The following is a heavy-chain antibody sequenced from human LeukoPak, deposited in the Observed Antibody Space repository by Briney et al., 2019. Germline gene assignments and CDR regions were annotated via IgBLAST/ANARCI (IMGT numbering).Heavy chain of an antibody. CDR1: GFTFSSYA. D-gene: IGHD2-21*02. CDR2: ISGSGGST. J-gene: IGHJ4*02. CDR3: AKFQSSYCGGDCYSGGDY. Sequence: GGSLRLSCAASGFTFSSYAMSWVRQAPGKGLEWVSAISGSGGSTYYADSVKGRFTISRDNSKNTLYLQTNSLRAEDTAVYYCAKFQSSYCGGDCYSGGDYWGQGTLVTVSS. V-gene: IGHV3-23*01.